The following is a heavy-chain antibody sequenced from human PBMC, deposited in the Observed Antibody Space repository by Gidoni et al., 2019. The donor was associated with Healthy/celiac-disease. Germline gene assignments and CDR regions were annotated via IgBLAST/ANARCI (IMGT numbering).Heavy chain of an antibody. CDR2: IYTSGST. J-gene: IGHJ5*02. CDR3: ARGEFEDCSGGSCYKDNWFDP. D-gene: IGHD2-15*01. V-gene: IGHV4-4*07. Sequence: QVQLQESGPGLVKPSETLSLTCTVSGGSISSYYWSWIRQPAGKGLEWIGRIYTSGSTNYNPSLKSRVTMSVDTSKNQFSLKLSSVTAADTAVYYCARGEFEDCSGGSCYKDNWFDPWGQGTLVTVSS. CDR1: GGSISSYY.